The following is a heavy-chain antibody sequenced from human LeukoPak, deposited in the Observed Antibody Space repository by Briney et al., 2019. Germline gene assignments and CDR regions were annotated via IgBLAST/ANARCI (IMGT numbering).Heavy chain of an antibody. J-gene: IGHJ2*01. CDR2: INHSGST. CDR3: ARRRVVVVAATVPSLKRYWYFDL. D-gene: IGHD2-15*01. CDR1: GVSFSGYY. V-gene: IGHV4-34*01. Sequence: ETLSLTCAVYGVSFSGYYWSWIRQPPGKGLEWIGEINHSGSTNYNPSLKSRVTISVDTSKNQFSLKLSSVTAADTAVYYCARRRVVVVAATVPSLKRYWYFDLWGRGTLVTVSS.